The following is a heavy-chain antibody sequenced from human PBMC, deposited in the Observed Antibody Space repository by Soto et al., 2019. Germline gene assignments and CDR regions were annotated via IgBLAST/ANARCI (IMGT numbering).Heavy chain of an antibody. CDR1: GGSVSSGRYY. V-gene: IGHV4-61*01. Sequence: QVQLQESGPGLVKPSETLSLTCTVSGGSVSSGRYYWSWSRQPPGKGLEWIGYIYYSGRTSYNSSLNSQVTISVDTSKTQFSRNLSSVTAAETAIYYCARSGAGSGWLGGQGALVTVSS. CDR2: IYYSGRT. CDR3: ARSGAGSGWL. D-gene: IGHD6-19*01. J-gene: IGHJ4*02.